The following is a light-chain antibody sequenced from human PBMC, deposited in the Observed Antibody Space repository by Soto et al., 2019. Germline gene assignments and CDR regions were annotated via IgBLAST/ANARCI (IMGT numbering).Light chain of an antibody. J-gene: IGKJ3*01. CDR3: QQYSSSPPEFT. CDR2: GAS. Sequence: EIVLTQPPGTLSVSPGERVTLSCRASQSVNSNFLAWYQQRPGQAPRLLLFGASYRATGIPDRFSGSGSGTDFTLTISRLEAEDFAVYYCQQYSSSPPEFTFGPGTRVDSK. V-gene: IGKV3-20*01. CDR1: QSVNSNF.